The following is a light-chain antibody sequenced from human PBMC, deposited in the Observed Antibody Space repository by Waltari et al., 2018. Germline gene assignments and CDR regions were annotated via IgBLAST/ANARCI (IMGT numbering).Light chain of an antibody. CDR2: LGS. CDR1: QSLLHSNGYNY. V-gene: IGKV2-28*01. CDR3: MQILQPART. Sequence: DLLMTQSPLSLPVTPGEPAFISCRSSQSLLHSNGYNYLDWYLQKPGQSPQVLIYLGSNRASGVPDRFSGSGSGTDFTLNISRVEAEDVGVYYCMQILQPARTFGQGTRLEIK. J-gene: IGKJ2*01.